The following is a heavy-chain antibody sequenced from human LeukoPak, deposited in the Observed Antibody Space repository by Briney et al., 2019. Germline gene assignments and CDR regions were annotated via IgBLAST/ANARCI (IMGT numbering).Heavy chain of an antibody. V-gene: IGHV3-7*01. Sequence: PGGSLRLSCAVSGFTFSRHWMSWVRQAPGKGLEWLANIKQDGSEKYYVDSVEGRFTISRDNAKNSLYLHMNSLRAEDTAVYYCARGPFSSSWSEFDYWGQGTLVTVSS. CDR1: GFTFSRHW. D-gene: IGHD6-13*01. J-gene: IGHJ4*02. CDR2: IKQDGSEK. CDR3: ARGPFSSSWSEFDY.